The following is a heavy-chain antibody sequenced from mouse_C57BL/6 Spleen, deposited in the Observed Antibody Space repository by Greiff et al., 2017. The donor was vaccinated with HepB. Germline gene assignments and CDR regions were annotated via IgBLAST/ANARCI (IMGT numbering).Heavy chain of an antibody. CDR2: ISSGSSTI. Sequence: EVRVVESGGGLVKPGGSLKLSCAASGFTFSDYGMHWVRQAPEKGLEWVAYISSGSSTIYYADTVKGRFTISRDNAKNTLFLQMTSLRSEDTAMYYCASPITTVVEGWYFDVWGTGTTVTVSS. V-gene: IGHV5-17*01. CDR1: GFTFSDYG. CDR3: ASPITTVVEGWYFDV. J-gene: IGHJ1*03. D-gene: IGHD1-1*01.